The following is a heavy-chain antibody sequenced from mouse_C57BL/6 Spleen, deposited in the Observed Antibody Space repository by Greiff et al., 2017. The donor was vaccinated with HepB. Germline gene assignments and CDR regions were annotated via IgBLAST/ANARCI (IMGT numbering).Heavy chain of an antibody. D-gene: IGHD1-1*01. CDR3: ARWDYYGSRDWYFDV. CDR1: GYTFTSYW. J-gene: IGHJ1*03. CDR2: IDPSDSYT. V-gene: IGHV1-50*01. Sequence: QVQLQQPGAELVKPGASVKLSCKASGYTFTSYWMQWVKQRPGQGLEWIGEIDPSDSYTNYNQKFKGKATLTVETSSSTAYMQLSRLTSEDSAVYYCARWDYYGSRDWYFDVWGTGTTVTVSS.